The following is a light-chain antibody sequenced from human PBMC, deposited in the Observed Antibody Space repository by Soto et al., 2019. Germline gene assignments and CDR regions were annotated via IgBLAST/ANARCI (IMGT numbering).Light chain of an antibody. CDR1: QSDSSDY. V-gene: IGKV3-20*01. Sequence: EIVLTQSPDTQSLSPGERATLSCRASQSDSSDYLVWYQQKPGLPPRLLIYGASRRATGIPDRFSGSGSGTDFILTISRLEPEDFAVYYCQHYDNTPPSVTFGPGTKVDIK. J-gene: IGKJ3*01. CDR2: GAS. CDR3: QHYDNTPPSVT.